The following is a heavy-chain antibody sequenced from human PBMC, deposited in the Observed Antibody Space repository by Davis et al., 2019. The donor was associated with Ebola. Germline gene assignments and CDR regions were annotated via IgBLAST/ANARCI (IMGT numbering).Heavy chain of an antibody. CDR2: IYPGDSHT. J-gene: IGHJ2*01. CDR3: ARLYGPGHYLNWYFNL. Sequence: KVSCKGSGYSFTSYWIGWVRQMPGKGLEWMGVIYPGDSHTRYSPSFQGQVIISADKSISTAYLQWNSLQASDTAVYYCARLYGPGHYLNWYFNLWGRGTLVTVSS. V-gene: IGHV5-51*01. D-gene: IGHD3-10*01. CDR1: GYSFTSYW.